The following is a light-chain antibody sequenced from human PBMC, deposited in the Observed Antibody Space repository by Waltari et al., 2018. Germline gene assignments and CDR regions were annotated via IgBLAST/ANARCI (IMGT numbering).Light chain of an antibody. CDR1: SSVVGSNNL. CDR3: CSYAGSAISV. V-gene: IGLV2-23*02. CDR2: DVN. J-gene: IGLJ3*02. Sequence: QSALTQTATVSGSPGQSITISCTGTSSVVGSNNLVPWYQQHPGKAPTLIIYDVNKRPSGVSNRFSGSKSGNTASLTISGLQAADEADYYCCSYAGSAISVFGGGTRLTVL.